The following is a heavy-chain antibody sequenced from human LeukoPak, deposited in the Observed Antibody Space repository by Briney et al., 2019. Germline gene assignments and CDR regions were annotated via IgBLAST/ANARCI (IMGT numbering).Heavy chain of an antibody. CDR2: INPSGDFR. V-gene: IGHV1-46*01. CDR3: ARDFSGEWEQVTGWWLDP. J-gene: IGHJ5*02. D-gene: IGHD3-16*01. CDR1: GYTFGTHW. Sequence: ASVKVSCKASGYTFGTHWMHWVRQAPGQGLEWMGIINPSGDFRNYAQKFKGRVTVTRDMSTRTVYMELSDLRPDDTAVYYCARDFSGEWEQVTGWWLDPWGQGTLVTVSS.